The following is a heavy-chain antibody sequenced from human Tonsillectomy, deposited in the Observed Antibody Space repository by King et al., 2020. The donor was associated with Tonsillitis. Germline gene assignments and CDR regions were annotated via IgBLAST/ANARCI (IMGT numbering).Heavy chain of an antibody. V-gene: IGHV3-30-3*01. Sequence: VQLVESGGGVVQPGRSLRLSCAASGFTFLTSAMHWVRQAPGEGLEWVALISYDGTNDYYADSVKGRFTISRDNSKNMLYLQMNSLGPEDTAVYYCARDGVEEAIFGPADYWGQGTLVTVSS. CDR3: ARDGVEEAIFGPADY. D-gene: IGHD3-3*01. CDR1: GFTFLTSA. J-gene: IGHJ4*02. CDR2: ISYDGTND.